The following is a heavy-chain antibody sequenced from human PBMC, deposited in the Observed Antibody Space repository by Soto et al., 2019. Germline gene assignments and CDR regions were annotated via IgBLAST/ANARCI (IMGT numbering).Heavy chain of an antibody. V-gene: IGHV3-30*18. CDR2: ISYDGSNK. Sequence: GGSLRLSCAASGFTFSSYGMHWVRQAPGKGLEWVAVISYDGSNKYYADTVKGRFTISRDNPKNTLYLQMNSLGAEDTAVYYCAKGGATSYYYSMDVWGKGTTVTVSS. J-gene: IGHJ6*03. CDR1: GFTFSSYG. CDR3: AKGGATSYYYSMDV. D-gene: IGHD1-26*01.